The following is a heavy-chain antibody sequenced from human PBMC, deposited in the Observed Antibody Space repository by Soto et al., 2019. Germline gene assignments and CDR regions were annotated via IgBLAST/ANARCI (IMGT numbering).Heavy chain of an antibody. CDR1: GFSLSNANVG. V-gene: IGHV2-26*01. J-gene: IGHJ4*02. CDR3: ARIYHPELGVYYFDF. CDR2: IFSDDEK. Sequence: QVTLKESGPVLVKPTETLTLTCTVSGFSLSNANVGVTWIRQPPGKALEWLAHIFSDDEKSSNPSLKRKVTIPKDTSESQVVLTMTNMDPVDTATYYFARIYHPELGVYYFDFWGQGALVTVSS. D-gene: IGHD3-10*01.